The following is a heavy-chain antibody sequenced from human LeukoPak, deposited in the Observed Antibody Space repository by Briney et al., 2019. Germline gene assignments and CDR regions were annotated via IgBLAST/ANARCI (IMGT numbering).Heavy chain of an antibody. CDR1: GFTFSSYW. Sequence: PGGSLRLSCAASGFTFSSYWMHWVRQAPGKGLVWVSRINSDGSSTSYADSMKGRFTISRDNAKNTLYLQMNSLRAEDTAVYYCARSYCGGDCRPTYYYYYGMDVWGQGTTVTVSS. V-gene: IGHV3-74*01. CDR3: ARSYCGGDCRPTYYYYYGMDV. J-gene: IGHJ6*02. CDR2: INSDGSST. D-gene: IGHD2-21*02.